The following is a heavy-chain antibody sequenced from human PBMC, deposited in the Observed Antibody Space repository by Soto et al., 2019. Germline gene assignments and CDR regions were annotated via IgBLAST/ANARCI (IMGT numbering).Heavy chain of an antibody. CDR1: GFTFSGSA. CDR2: IRSKANSYAT. J-gene: IGHJ6*02. Sequence: GASVRLSCAASGFTFSGSAMHWVRQASGRGLEWVGRIRSKANSYATAYAASVKGRFTISRDDSKNTAYLQMNSLKTEDTAVYYCTLLRGYYYYGMDVWGQGTTVTVSS. CDR3: TLLRGYYYYGMDV. V-gene: IGHV3-73*01. D-gene: IGHD2-15*01.